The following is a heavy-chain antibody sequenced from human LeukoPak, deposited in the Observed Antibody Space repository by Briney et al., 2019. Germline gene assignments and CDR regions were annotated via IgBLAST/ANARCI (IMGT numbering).Heavy chain of an antibody. D-gene: IGHD1-26*01. CDR3: ARHLDSGTSMDACDI. CDR2: VFYSGST. CDR1: GGSISKTDHY. V-gene: IGHV4-39*01. Sequence: SETLPLTCSVSGGSISKTDHYWGWIRQPPGKGLEWIGTVFYSGSTYYNPSLKSRVTLSVDSSKNQFSLKLSSVTAADTAVYYCARHLDSGTSMDACDIWGQGTMVSVSS. J-gene: IGHJ3*02.